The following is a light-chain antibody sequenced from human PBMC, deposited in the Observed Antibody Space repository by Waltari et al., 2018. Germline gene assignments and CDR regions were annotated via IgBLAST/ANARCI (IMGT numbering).Light chain of an antibody. J-gene: IGKJ1*01. V-gene: IGKV3-20*01. CDR3: QHYLRLPAT. CDR2: GAS. Sequence: DIVLTQSPGTLSLSPGERATLSCRASQSVSRAFAWDQQKPGQAPRLLIYGASNRATGIPDRFSGSGSGTDFSLTISSLEPEDFAVYYCQHYLRLPATFGQGTKVEIK. CDR1: QSVSRAF.